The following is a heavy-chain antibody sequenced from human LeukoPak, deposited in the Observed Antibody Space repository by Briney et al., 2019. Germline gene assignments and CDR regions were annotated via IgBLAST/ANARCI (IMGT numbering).Heavy chain of an antibody. V-gene: IGHV3-30*18. D-gene: IGHD1-20*01. CDR3: AKDLNNWNYYYGMDV. J-gene: IGHJ6*02. CDR2: ISYDGSNK. CDR1: GFTFSSYG. Sequence: GGSLRLSCAASGFTFSSYGMHWVRQAPGKGLEWVAVISYDGSNKYYADSVKGRFTISRDNSKNTLYLQMNSLRAEDTAVYYCAKDLNNWNYYYGMDVWGQGTTVTVSS.